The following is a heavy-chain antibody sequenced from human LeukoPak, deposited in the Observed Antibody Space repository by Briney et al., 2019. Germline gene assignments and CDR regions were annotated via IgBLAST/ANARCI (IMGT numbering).Heavy chain of an antibody. D-gene: IGHD3-16*01. CDR1: GGSFRNPA. J-gene: IGHJ4*02. CDR2: IIPVFGTP. V-gene: IGHV1-69*13. CDR3: ALLGDGRIGMGLLGSFDY. Sequence: SVKVSCKASGGSFRNPAFVWVRQAPGQGLEWMGGIIPVFGTPNYADNFQGRVTFTADDSATTAYLELTSLRSEDTAVYFCALLGDGRIGMGLLGSFDYWGQGTLITVSP.